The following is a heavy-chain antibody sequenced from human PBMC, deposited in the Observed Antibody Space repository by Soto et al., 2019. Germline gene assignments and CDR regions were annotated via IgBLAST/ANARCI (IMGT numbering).Heavy chain of an antibody. CDR3: ARSHYVLGAFDV. CDR2: IFHSGET. Sequence: QVQLQESGPGLVKPSETLSLTCTVSGASISSGDYYWSWIRQSPGKGLQWNGYIFHSGETYYTPSLERRLSISMDASKNQLSLNLNAVTAADTAVYFCARSHYVLGAFDVCGPGTVVTVSS. D-gene: IGHD3-10*02. V-gene: IGHV4-30-4*08. CDR1: GASISSGDYY. J-gene: IGHJ3*01.